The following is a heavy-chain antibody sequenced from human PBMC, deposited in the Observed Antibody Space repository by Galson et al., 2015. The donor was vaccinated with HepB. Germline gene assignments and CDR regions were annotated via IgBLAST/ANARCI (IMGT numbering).Heavy chain of an antibody. CDR2: INAGNGTT. Sequence: SVKVSCKASGYTFSSYAMHWVRQAPGQRLEWMGWINAGNGTTKYSQKFQGRVTITRDTSARTAYMELSSLRSEDTAVYYCARGGRRIDVVVPAVRGFYFDYWGQGTLVSVSS. V-gene: IGHV1-3*01. D-gene: IGHD2-2*01. CDR1: GYTFSSYA. J-gene: IGHJ4*02. CDR3: ARGGRRIDVVVPAVRGFYFDY.